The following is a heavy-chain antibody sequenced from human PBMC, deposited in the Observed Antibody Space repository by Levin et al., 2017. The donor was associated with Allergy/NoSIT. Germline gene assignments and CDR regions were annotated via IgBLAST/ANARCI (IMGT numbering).Heavy chain of an antibody. J-gene: IGHJ4*02. Sequence: SETLSLTCAVYGGSFSGYYWSWIRQPPGKGLEWIGEINHSGSTNYNPSLKSRVTISVDTSKNQFSLKLSSVTAADTAVYYCARGGGIVVVVAATSFDYWGQGTLVTVSS. D-gene: IGHD2-15*01. CDR2: INHSGST. CDR1: GGSFSGYY. V-gene: IGHV4-34*01. CDR3: ARGGGIVVVVAATSFDY.